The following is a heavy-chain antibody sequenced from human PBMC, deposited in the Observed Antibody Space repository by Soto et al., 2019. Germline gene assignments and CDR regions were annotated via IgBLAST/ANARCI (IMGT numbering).Heavy chain of an antibody. CDR2: TSYDGSDK. J-gene: IGHJ1*01. V-gene: IGHV3-30*19. Sequence: QVQLVESGGGVVQPGTSLRVSCVGSGFTFRSYVIHWVRQAPGKGLEWVALTSYDGSDKYYGDSVRGRFTISRDNSRNTVDLQMNSLSLEDTALYFSARWGTTGGLQVWGQGTLVSVSS. D-gene: IGHD4-17*01. CDR1: GFTFRSYV. CDR3: ARWGTTGGLQV.